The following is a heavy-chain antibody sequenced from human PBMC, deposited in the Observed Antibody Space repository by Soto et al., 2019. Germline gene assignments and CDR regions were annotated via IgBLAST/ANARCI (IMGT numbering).Heavy chain of an antibody. J-gene: IGHJ3*02. D-gene: IGHD3-22*01. CDR1: GGSVNSAGYS. Sequence: TLSLTCAVSGGSVNSAGYSWSWIRQPPGKGLEWIGYIYHSGSTYYNPSLKSRVTISLDRSNNHFSLKLSSVTAADTAVYFCARVPIYYESSGHYHYGTFDTWGQGTMVTVS. CDR2: IYHSGST. V-gene: IGHV4-30-2*01. CDR3: ARVPIYYESSGHYHYGTFDT.